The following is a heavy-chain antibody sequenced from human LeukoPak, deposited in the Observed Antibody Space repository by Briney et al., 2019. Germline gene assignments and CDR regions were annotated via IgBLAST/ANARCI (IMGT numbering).Heavy chain of an antibody. CDR2: ISSTGIT. CDR3: AFSGWFWGAFDY. CDR1: GGSISINNYF. J-gene: IGHJ4*02. V-gene: IGHV4-39*01. Sequence: SETLSLTCSVSGGSISINNYFWGWIRQPPGKGLEWIASISSTGITHYYPSLESRISVSVETSKNQFSLKLTSLTAADTAVYYCAFSGWFWGAFDYWGQGILVTVSS. D-gene: IGHD6-19*01.